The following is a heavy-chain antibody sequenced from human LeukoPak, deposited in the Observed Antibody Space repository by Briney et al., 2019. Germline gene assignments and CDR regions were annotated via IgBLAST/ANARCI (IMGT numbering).Heavy chain of an antibody. J-gene: IGHJ4*02. V-gene: IGHV3-48*03. CDR1: GFTFSSYE. CDR3: ARGSYSSSSFDY. CDR2: ISSSGSTR. Sequence: GGSLRLSCAASGFTFSSYEMNWVRQAPGKGLEWVSYISSSGSTRYYADSVKGRFTISRDNARNSLYLQMSSLRADDTAVYYCARGSYSSSSFDYWGQGTLVTVSS. D-gene: IGHD6-6*01.